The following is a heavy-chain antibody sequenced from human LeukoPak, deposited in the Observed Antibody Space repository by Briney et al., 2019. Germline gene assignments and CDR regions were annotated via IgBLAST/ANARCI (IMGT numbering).Heavy chain of an antibody. V-gene: IGHV4-34*01. Sequence: PSETLSLTCAVYGGSFSGYYWSWIRQPPGKGLEWIGEINHSGSTNYNPSLKSRVTISVDTSKNQFSLKLSSVTAADTAVYYCASLPKYDYVWGRRSQSRYAFDIWGQGTMVTVSS. CDR2: INHSGST. J-gene: IGHJ3*02. CDR1: GGSFSGYY. D-gene: IGHD3-16*01. CDR3: ASLPKYDYVWGRRSQSRYAFDI.